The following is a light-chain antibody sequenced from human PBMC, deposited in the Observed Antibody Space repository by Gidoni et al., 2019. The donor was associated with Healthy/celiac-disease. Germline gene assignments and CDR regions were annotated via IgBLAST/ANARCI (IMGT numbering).Light chain of an antibody. CDR2: AAS. CDR3: QQSDSTPRT. Sequence: DIQMTQSPSSLSASVGDRVTITCRASQSISSYLNLYQQKPGKAPKLLIYAASSLQSGGPSRFSGSGSGTDFTLTISNLQPEDFATYYCQQSDSTPRTFGPGTKVDIK. CDR1: QSISSY. V-gene: IGKV1-39*01. J-gene: IGKJ3*01.